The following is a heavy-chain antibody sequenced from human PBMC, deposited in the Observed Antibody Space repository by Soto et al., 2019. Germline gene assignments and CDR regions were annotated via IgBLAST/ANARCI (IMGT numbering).Heavy chain of an antibody. CDR2: ISGSGGST. Sequence: GGSLRLSCAASGFTFSSYAMSWVRQAPGKGLEWVSAISGSGGSTYYADSVKGRFTISRDNSKNTLYLQMNSLRAEDTAVYYCAKSPTDSVEFWSGYYYFDYWGQGTLVTVSS. J-gene: IGHJ4*02. D-gene: IGHD3-3*01. CDR1: GFTFSSYA. V-gene: IGHV3-23*01. CDR3: AKSPTDSVEFWSGYYYFDY.